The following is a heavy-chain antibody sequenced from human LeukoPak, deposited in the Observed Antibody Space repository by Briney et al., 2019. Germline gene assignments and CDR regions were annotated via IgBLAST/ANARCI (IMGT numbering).Heavy chain of an antibody. CDR1: GYTFTSYG. Sequence: ASVKVSCKASGYTFTSYGFSWVRQAPGRGLEWMGWISAYNGNTNYAQKLQGRVTMTTDTSTSTAYMELRSLRSDDTAVYYCARDIAVAGTNWFDPWGQGTLVTVSS. V-gene: IGHV1-18*01. D-gene: IGHD6-19*01. J-gene: IGHJ5*02. CDR3: ARDIAVAGTNWFDP. CDR2: ISAYNGNT.